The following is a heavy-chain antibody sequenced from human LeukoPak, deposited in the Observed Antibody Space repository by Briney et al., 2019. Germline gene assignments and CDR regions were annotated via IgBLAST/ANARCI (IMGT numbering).Heavy chain of an antibody. Sequence: SETLSLTCTVSGGSISSGDYYWSWIRQPPGKGLGWIGYIYYSGSTYYNPSLKSRVTISVDTSKNQFSLKLSSVTAADTAVYYCARAWGGQLLANWFDPWGQGTLVTVSS. V-gene: IGHV4-30-4*01. CDR1: GGSISSGDYY. J-gene: IGHJ5*02. CDR3: ARAWGGQLLANWFDP. CDR2: IYYSGST. D-gene: IGHD6-6*01.